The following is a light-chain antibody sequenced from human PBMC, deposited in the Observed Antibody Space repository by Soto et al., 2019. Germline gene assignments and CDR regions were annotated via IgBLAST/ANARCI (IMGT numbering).Light chain of an antibody. CDR2: DVT. CDR3: SSYTSSSTLYV. V-gene: IGLV2-14*03. J-gene: IGLJ1*01. CDR1: SSDVGGYNY. Sequence: QSALTQPASVSGSPGQSITISCTGTSSDVGGYNYVSWYRQYPGKAPKLMIYDVTNRPSGVSNRFSGSKSGNTASLTISGLQAEDEADYYCSSYTSSSTLYVFGTGPKLTVL.